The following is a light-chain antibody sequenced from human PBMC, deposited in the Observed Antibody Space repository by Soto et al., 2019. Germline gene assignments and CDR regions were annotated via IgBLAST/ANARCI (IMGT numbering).Light chain of an antibody. V-gene: IGKV1-39*01. CDR1: QTIANY. J-gene: IGKJ2*01. Sequence: DIQMTQSPSSLSDSVGDRVTISCRPSQTIANYLNWYQHKPGNAPKLLIYAASSLQTGVPSRFSGSGSGTDFTLTINSLQPEDFATYFCHQSHSSPYTFGQGTRLEIK. CDR3: HQSHSSPYT. CDR2: AAS.